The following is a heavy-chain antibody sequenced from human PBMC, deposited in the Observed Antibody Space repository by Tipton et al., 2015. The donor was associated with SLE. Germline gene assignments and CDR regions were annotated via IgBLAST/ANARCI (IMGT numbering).Heavy chain of an antibody. CDR3: ARSGHIVVVVLGYFDV. Sequence: TLSLTCTVSGYSNRSGYYWGWIRQPPGKGLEWIGSIYHSGSTYYNPSLKSRVTISVDTSKNQFSLKLSSGTAADTAVYYCARSGHIVVVVLGYFDVWGRGTLVTVSS. CDR1: GYSNRSGYY. D-gene: IGHD2-21*01. V-gene: IGHV4-38-2*02. CDR2: IYHSGST. J-gene: IGHJ2*01.